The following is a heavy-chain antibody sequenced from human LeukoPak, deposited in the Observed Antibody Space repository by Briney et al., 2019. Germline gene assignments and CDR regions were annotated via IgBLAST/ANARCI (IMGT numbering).Heavy chain of an antibody. V-gene: IGHV3-7*01. CDR2: LKEDASEK. J-gene: IGHJ4*02. CDR1: GFTFSSYS. Sequence: GGSLRLSCAASGFTFSSYSMNWVRRAPGEGLEWVANLKEDASEKYYVDSVKGRFTISRDNAKNSLYLQMNSLRAEDTAVYYCASSRGYLSLDYWGQGTLVTVSS. CDR3: ASSRGYLSLDY. D-gene: IGHD3-22*01.